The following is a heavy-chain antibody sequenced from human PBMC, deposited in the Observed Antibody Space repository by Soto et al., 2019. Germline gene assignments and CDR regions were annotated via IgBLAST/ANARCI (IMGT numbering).Heavy chain of an antibody. D-gene: IGHD2-2*01. CDR1: GYTFTGYY. J-gene: IGHJ4*02. Sequence: ASVKVSCKASGYTFTGYYMHWVRQAPGQGLEWMGWINPNSGGTNYAQKFQGWVTMTRDTSISTAYMELSRLRSDDTAVYYCARDSGGFGSTSCYDYWGQGTLVTVSS. V-gene: IGHV1-2*04. CDR3: ARDSGGFGSTSCYDY. CDR2: INPNSGGT.